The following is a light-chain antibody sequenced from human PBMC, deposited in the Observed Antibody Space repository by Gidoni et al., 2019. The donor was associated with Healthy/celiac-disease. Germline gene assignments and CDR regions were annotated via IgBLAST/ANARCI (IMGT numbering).Light chain of an antibody. CDR2: AAS. Sequence: DIQMTQSPSSLSASVGDRVTITCRASQSISSYLNWYQQKPVKAPKLLIYAASSLQSGVPSRFSGSGSGTDVTLTISSLQPEDFATYYCQQSYSTPLTFGGGTKVEIK. CDR3: QQSYSTPLT. J-gene: IGKJ4*01. CDR1: QSISSY. V-gene: IGKV1-39*01.